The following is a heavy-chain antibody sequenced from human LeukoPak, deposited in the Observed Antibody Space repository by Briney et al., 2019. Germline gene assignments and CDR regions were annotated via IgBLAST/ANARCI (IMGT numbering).Heavy chain of an antibody. CDR1: GGTFSSYA. CDR2: IIPILGIA. D-gene: IGHD3-22*01. Sequence: SVKVSCKASGGTFSSYAISWVRQAPGQGLEWMGRIIPILGIANYAQKFQGRVTITADKSTSTAYMELSSLRSEDTAVYYCASWNDYDSSGYWFNYWGQGTLVTVSS. CDR3: ASWNDYDSSGYWFNY. V-gene: IGHV1-69*04. J-gene: IGHJ4*02.